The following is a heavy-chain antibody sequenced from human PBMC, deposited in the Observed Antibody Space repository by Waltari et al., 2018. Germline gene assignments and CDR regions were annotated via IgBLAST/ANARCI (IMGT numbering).Heavy chain of an antibody. D-gene: IGHD6-13*01. J-gene: IGHJ5*02. Sequence: QLHLQLSGPGLVKPSETLSLTCAVSGTSVTTTNYFWGWIRQPPGKGLEWIGRIYFTGSTDYNPSLKSRVTISIDTSTNQFSLNLRSVPAADPAVYYCGGGIWQQLAHLDAWRQGTLVIVSS. CDR2: IYFTGST. CDR3: GGGIWQQLAHLDA. CDR1: GTSVTTTNYF. V-gene: IGHV4-39*01.